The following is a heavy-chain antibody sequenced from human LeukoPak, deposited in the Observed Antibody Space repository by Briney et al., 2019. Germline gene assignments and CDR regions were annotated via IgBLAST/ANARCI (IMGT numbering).Heavy chain of an antibody. J-gene: IGHJ5*02. CDR1: GFTVSSNY. CDR3: ARLGSRHGYNWGDL. Sequence: GGSLRLSCAASGFTVSSNYMSWVRQAPGKGLEWVSVIYSGGSTYYADSVKGRFTISRDNSKNTLYLQMNSLRAEDTAVYYCARLGSRHGYNWGDLWGQGTLVSVSS. D-gene: IGHD5-24*01. CDR2: IYSGGST. V-gene: IGHV3-53*01.